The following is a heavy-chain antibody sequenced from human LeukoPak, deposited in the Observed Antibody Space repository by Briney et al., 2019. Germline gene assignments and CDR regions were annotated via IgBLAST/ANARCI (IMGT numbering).Heavy chain of an antibody. CDR1: GFTFISYG. Sequence: GGSLRLSCAASGFTFISYGMSWVRQAPGKGLEWVSAISGSGGSTYYADSVKGRFTISRDNSKNTLYLQMNSLRAEDTAVYYSAKGTGGSSGSYQDYWGQGTLVTVSS. CDR2: ISGSGGST. V-gene: IGHV3-23*01. CDR3: AKGTGGSSGSYQDY. D-gene: IGHD1-26*01. J-gene: IGHJ4*02.